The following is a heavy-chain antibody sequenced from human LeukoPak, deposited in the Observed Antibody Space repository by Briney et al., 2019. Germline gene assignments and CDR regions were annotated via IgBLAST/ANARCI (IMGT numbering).Heavy chain of an antibody. CDR1: GDSINRNY. CDR3: ARVSSAYYYHAMVV. Sequence: SETLSLTCTVSGDSINRNYWSWIRQPPGKGLEWIWYIHYSGSTNYNSSLKSRVTISADTSKNQLSLKLNSVTAADTAVYYCARVSSAYYYHAMVVWGQGTTVTVSS. V-gene: IGHV4-59*01. J-gene: IGHJ6*02. CDR2: IHYSGST.